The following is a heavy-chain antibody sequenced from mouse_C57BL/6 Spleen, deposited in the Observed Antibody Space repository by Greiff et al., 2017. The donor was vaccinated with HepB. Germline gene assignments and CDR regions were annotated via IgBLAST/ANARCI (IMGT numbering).Heavy chain of an antibody. CDR2: IYPGDGDT. V-gene: IGHV1-82*01. J-gene: IGHJ4*01. D-gene: IGHD1-1*01. Sequence: QVQLQQSGPELVKPGASVKISCKASGYAFSSSWMNWVKQRPGKGLEWIGRIYPGDGDTNYNGKFKGKATLTADKSSSTAYMQLSSLTSEDSAVYFCARGGYGSSYDAMDYWGQGTTLTVSS. CDR1: GYAFSSSW. CDR3: ARGGYGSSYDAMDY.